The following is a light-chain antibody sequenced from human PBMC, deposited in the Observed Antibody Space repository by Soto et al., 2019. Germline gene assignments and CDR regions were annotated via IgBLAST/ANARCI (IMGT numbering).Light chain of an antibody. V-gene: IGKV3-20*01. Sequence: EIVLTQSPGTLSLSPGERATLSCRASQSVSSSYLAWYQQKPGQAPRLLIYGASSRATGIPARFSVSGSGTAFTFTISGPEPEDFTVYFCQQYGSSPLSFGGGTKVEIK. CDR2: GAS. CDR3: QQYGSSPLS. CDR1: QSVSSSY. J-gene: IGKJ4*01.